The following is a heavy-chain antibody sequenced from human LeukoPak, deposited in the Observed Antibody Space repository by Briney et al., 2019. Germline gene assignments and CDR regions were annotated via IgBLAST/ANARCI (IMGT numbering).Heavy chain of an antibody. CDR3: ARGREYSSLAWYYYYYMDV. V-gene: IGHV1-8*01. D-gene: IGHD6-6*01. J-gene: IGHJ6*03. CDR2: MNPNSGNT. CDR1: GHTFTSYD. Sequence: ASVKVSCKASGHTFTSYDINWVRQATGQGLEWMGWMNPNSGNTGYAQKFQGRVTMTRNTSISTAYMELSSLRSEDTAVYYCARGREYSSLAWYYYYYMDVWGKGTTVTVSS.